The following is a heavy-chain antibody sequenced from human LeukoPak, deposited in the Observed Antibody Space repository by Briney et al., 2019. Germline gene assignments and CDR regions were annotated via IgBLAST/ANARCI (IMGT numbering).Heavy chain of an antibody. CDR3: ARHSELLWFGEFNYYYMDV. J-gene: IGHJ6*03. CDR1: GSIFTSYW. CDR2: IYPGDSDT. D-gene: IGHD3-10*01. Sequence: GASLKISCQGSGSIFTSYWIGWVRQLPGKGLEWMGIIYPGDSDTRYSPSFQGQVTISADKSISTAYLQWSSLKASDTAMYYCARHSELLWFGEFNYYYMDVWGKGTTVTVSS. V-gene: IGHV5-51*01.